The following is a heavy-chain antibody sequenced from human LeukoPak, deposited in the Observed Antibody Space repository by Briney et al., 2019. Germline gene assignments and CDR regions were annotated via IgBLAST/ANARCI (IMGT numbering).Heavy chain of an antibody. J-gene: IGHJ4*02. CDR3: AKSCRGGWYLTLVGFDY. V-gene: IGHV3-23*01. Sequence: GGSLRLSCAASGFTFSNYAMNWVRQAPGKGLEWVSTISGGGDSTYYADSVKGRFIISRDNSKNTLYLQMHSLRAEDTAVYYCAKSCRGGWYLTLVGFDYWGQGALVTVSS. CDR1: GFTFSNYA. CDR2: ISGGGDST. D-gene: IGHD6-19*01.